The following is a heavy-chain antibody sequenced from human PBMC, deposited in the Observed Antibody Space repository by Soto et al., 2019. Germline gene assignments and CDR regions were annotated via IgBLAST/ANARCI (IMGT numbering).Heavy chain of an antibody. J-gene: IGHJ5*02. CDR2: INHSGST. V-gene: IGHV4-34*01. CDR3: SRGGIVATINWFDP. D-gene: IGHD5-12*01. CDR1: GGSFSGYY. Sequence: SETLSLTCAVYGGSFSGYYWSWIRQPPGKGLEWIGEINHSGSTNYNPSLKSRVTISVDTSKNQFSLKLSSVTAADTAVYYCSRGGIVATINWFDPWGQGTLVTVSS.